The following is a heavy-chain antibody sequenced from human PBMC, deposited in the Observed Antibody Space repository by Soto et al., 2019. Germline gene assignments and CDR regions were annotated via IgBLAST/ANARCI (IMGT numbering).Heavy chain of an antibody. D-gene: IGHD2-2*01. Sequence: SETLSLTCTVSGGSISRYYWSWIRQPPGKGLDWIGYIYYTEKTNYNPSLKSRVTISVDTSKNQFSLKLRSVTAADTGVYFCPSPMGHLLHRHYCAMDFWPQAPAVNVS. CDR3: PSPMGHLLHRHYCAMDF. CDR2: IYYTEKT. J-gene: IGHJ6*02. V-gene: IGHV4-59*01. CDR1: GGSISRYY.